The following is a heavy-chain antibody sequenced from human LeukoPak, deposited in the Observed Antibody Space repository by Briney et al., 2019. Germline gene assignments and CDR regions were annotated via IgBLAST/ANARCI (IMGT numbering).Heavy chain of an antibody. J-gene: IGHJ4*02. D-gene: IGHD3-10*01. V-gene: IGHV4-39*02. CDR2: IYYGGLT. Sequence: GSLRLTCSVSGGSINTRSYYWGWISQPPGKGLEWIGSIYYGGLTYYNPSLKSRVTLSADTSRNHFFLKVNSVTAADTSVYSCARLPILGVVDYWGQGILVTVSS. CDR3: ARLPILGVVDY. CDR1: GGSINTRSYY.